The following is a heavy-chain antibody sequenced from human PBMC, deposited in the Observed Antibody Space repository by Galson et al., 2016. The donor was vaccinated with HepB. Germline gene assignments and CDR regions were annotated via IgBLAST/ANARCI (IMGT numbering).Heavy chain of an antibody. Sequence: SLRLSCAASGFTFSVYYMNWIRQAPGKGLECISYIDSSGTTIYYSDSVKGRFTVSRDNAKNSLYLQMNSLRVEDTAVYYCARGLYYGDYAPHYWGQGTLATVSS. CDR1: GFTFSVYY. V-gene: IGHV3-11*01. CDR2: IDSSGTTI. CDR3: ARGLYYGDYAPHY. D-gene: IGHD4-17*01. J-gene: IGHJ4*02.